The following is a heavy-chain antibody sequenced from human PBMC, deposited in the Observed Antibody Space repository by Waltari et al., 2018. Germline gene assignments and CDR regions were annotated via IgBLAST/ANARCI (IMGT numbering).Heavy chain of an antibody. Sequence: QLQQSGPGLVKPSGTLSLTCAVSGDSMSSTYCWSWVRQSPGKGLEWIGQVHGSGKTNYNPSFASRVSVTLHTSANQFSLRVTSATAADTAVYYCGRDRGRGLYLDSWGQGTLVTVSP. J-gene: IGHJ4*02. V-gene: IGHV4-4*02. CDR3: GRDRGRGLYLDS. D-gene: IGHD2-15*01. CDR2: VHGSGKT. CDR1: GDSMSSTYC.